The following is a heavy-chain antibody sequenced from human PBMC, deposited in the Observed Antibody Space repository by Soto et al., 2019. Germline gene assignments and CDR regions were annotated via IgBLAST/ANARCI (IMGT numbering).Heavy chain of an antibody. CDR3: ATHQGYYGSGSYCFDY. J-gene: IGHJ4*02. Sequence: SETRSLTCTVSGGSISSYYWGWIRQPPGKGLEWIGSIYYSGSTYYNPSLKSRVTISVDTSKNQFSLKLSSMTAADAAVYYCATHQGYYGSGSYCFDYWGLGTQVTVSS. V-gene: IGHV4-39*01. D-gene: IGHD3-10*01. CDR1: GGSISSYY. CDR2: IYYSGST.